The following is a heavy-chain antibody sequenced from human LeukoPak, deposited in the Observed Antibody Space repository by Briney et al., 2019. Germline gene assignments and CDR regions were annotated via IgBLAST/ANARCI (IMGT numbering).Heavy chain of an antibody. D-gene: IGHD3-9*01. Sequence: PGGSLRLSCAASGFTFSSYWMSWVRQAPGKGLEWVANIKQDGSEKYYVDSVKGRFTISRDNAKNSLYLQMNSLRAEDTAVYYCARDWYYDILTGYDYWGQGTLVTVSS. CDR3: ARDWYYDILTGYDY. J-gene: IGHJ4*02. CDR1: GFTFSSYW. V-gene: IGHV3-7*01. CDR2: IKQDGSEK.